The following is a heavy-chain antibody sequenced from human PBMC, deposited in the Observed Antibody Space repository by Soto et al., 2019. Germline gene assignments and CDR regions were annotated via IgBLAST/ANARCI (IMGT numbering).Heavy chain of an antibody. D-gene: IGHD2-2*02. J-gene: IGHJ6*03. CDR1: GYTFINFA. CDR2: SNAYDGST. V-gene: IGHV1-18*01. CDR3: AIYPPSPQNYYYYYYLDV. Sequence: ASVKVSCKASGYTFINFAITWMRQAPGQGPERMGWSNAYDGSTNYAQSFQGRLTLTTDTSTNTAYIELTSLRSDDTAVYYCAIYPPSPQNYYYYYYLDVCGKGTTVTVSS.